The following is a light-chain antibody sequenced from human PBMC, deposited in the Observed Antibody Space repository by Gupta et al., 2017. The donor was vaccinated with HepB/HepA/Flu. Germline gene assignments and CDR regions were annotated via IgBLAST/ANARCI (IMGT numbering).Light chain of an antibody. Sequence: DIVMTQSPDSLAVSLGERATINCKSSQSVLYSSNNKNYLAWYQQRPGQSPKLLIYWASTRESGVPDRFRGSGSGTDFTLTISSLQAEDVAIYYCQQDDSSPLTFGGGTKVEIK. CDR3: QQDDSSPLT. CDR1: QSVLYSSNNKNY. CDR2: WAS. V-gene: IGKV4-1*01. J-gene: IGKJ4*01.